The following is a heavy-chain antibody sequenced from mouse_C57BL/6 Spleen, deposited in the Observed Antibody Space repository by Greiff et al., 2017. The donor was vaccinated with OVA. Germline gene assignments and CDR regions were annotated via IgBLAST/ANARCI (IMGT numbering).Heavy chain of an antibody. CDR1: GFTFSSYA. CDR3: TRDGGTTAPWFAY. J-gene: IGHJ3*01. V-gene: IGHV5-9-1*02. D-gene: IGHD1-2*01. CDR2: ISSGGDYI. Sequence: EVKLMESGEGLVKPGGSLKPSCAASGFTFSSYAMSWVRQTPEKRLEWVAYISSGGDYIYYADTVKGRFTISRDNARNTLYLQMSSLKSEDTAMYYCTRDGGTTAPWFAYWGQGTLVTVSA.